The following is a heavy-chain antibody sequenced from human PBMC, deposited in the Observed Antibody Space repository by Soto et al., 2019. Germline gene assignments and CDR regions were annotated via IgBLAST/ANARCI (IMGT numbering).Heavy chain of an antibody. D-gene: IGHD4-4*01. CDR3: TTGGAVTTLGPYYYYGMDV. CDR2: IKSKTDGGTT. Sequence: KPGGSLRLSCAASGFTFSNAWMNWVRQAPGKGLEWVGRIKSKTDGGTTDYAAPVKGRFTISRDDSKNTLYLQMNSLKTEDTAVYYCTTGGAVTTLGPYYYYGMDVWGQGTTVTVSS. J-gene: IGHJ6*02. V-gene: IGHV3-15*07. CDR1: GFTFSNAW.